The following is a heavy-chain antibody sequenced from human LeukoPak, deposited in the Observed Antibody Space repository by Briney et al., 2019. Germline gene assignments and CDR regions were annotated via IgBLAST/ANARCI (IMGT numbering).Heavy chain of an antibody. CDR1: AFTFSSYS. CDR2: ISSSGSYI. Sequence: GGSLRLSCAASAFTFSSYSMNWVRQAPGKGLEWVSSISSSGSYIYYADSVKGRFTISRDNAKNSLYLQMNSLRAEDTAVYYCARVGPWVNPDYYYMDVWGKGTTVTVSS. D-gene: IGHD1-14*01. J-gene: IGHJ6*03. CDR3: ARVGPWVNPDYYYMDV. V-gene: IGHV3-21*01.